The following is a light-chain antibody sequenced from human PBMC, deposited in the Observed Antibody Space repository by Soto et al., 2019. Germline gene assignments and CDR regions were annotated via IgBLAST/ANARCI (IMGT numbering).Light chain of an antibody. CDR2: RNN. CDR3: AAWDDRQSGPYV. Sequence: QSVLTQPPSASGTPGQRVTISCSGSSPNIGSNYVYWYQQLPGTAPKLLIYRNNQRPSGVPDRFSGSKSGTSASLAISGLRSEDEADYYCAAWDDRQSGPYVFGTGPKVTVL. CDR1: SPNIGSNY. J-gene: IGLJ1*01. V-gene: IGLV1-47*01.